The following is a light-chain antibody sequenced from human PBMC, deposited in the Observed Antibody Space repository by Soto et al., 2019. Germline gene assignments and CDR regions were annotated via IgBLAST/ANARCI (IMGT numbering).Light chain of an antibody. V-gene: IGKV1-5*03. J-gene: IGKJ1*01. CDR2: RAS. CDR1: QSISSW. CDR3: QQYNTYWT. Sequence: DIQLTQSPSTLSASVGARVTITCRASQSISSWLAWYQQKPGKAPKLLMYRASSLESGVPSRFSGSGSGTEFTLTISSLQPDEFATYYCQQYNTYWTFGRGTKVEI.